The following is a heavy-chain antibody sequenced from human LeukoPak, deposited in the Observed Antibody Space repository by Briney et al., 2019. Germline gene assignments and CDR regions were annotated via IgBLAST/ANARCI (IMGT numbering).Heavy chain of an antibody. CDR1: VFTLSSYQ. CDR3: ARVTRGAFDY. D-gene: IGHD4/OR15-4a*01. V-gene: IGHV3-48*03. CDR2: IANSGGTI. Sequence: GGSLRLSCVASVFTLSSYQMHWVRQAPGKGLEWVSYIANSGGTILYADSVKGRFTISRDDAKNSLYLQMNTLRVEDTAIYYCARVTRGAFDYWGQGTLVTVSS. J-gene: IGHJ4*02.